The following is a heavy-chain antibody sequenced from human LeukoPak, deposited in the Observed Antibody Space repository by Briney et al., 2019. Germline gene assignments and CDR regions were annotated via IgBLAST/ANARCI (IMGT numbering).Heavy chain of an antibody. CDR1: GGSVSSDSYY. Sequence: SETLSLTCTVSGGSVSSDSYYWSWIRQPPEKGLEWIGYIYYSGSTNYNPSLKSRVTISVDTSKNQFSLKLSSVIAADTAVYYCARAECSGGSCYPYYYYGMDVWGQGTTVTVSS. V-gene: IGHV4-61*01. D-gene: IGHD2-15*01. CDR3: ARAECSGGSCYPYYYYGMDV. J-gene: IGHJ6*02. CDR2: IYYSGST.